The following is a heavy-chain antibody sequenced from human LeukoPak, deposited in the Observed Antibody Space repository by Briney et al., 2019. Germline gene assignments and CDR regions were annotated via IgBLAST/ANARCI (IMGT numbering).Heavy chain of an antibody. CDR3: ARGREIHGGSDTKLDDY. J-gene: IGHJ4*02. CDR1: GYTFTSYY. Sequence: ASVKVSCRASGYTFTSYYMHWVRQAPGQGLEWKGWISPRSGDTSYAQKFQGRVTMTRDTSINTVDMDLSGLTSDDTAVFYCARGREIHGGSDTKLDDYWGQGTLVTVSS. CDR2: ISPRSGDT. V-gene: IGHV1-2*02. D-gene: IGHD3-10*01.